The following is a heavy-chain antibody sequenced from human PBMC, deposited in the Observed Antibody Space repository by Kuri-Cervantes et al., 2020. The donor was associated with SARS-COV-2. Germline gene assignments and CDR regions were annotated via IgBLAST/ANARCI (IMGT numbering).Heavy chain of an antibody. CDR2: IYYSGST. D-gene: IGHD3-3*01. J-gene: IGHJ4*02. CDR3: ARRGTIFGVATFDH. Sequence: SETLSLTCTVSGGSISSGDYYWSWIRQPPGKGLEWIGYIYYSGSTYYNPSLKSRVTISVDTSKNQFSLKLSSVTAADTAVYYCARRGTIFGVATFDHWGQGTLVTVSS. CDR1: GGSISSGDYY. V-gene: IGHV4-30-4*02.